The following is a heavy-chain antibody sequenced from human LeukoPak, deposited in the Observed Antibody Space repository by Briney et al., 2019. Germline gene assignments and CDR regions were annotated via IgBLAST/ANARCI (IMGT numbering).Heavy chain of an antibody. J-gene: IGHJ4*02. CDR1: GFTVSSNY. Sequence: GGSLRLSCAATGFTVSSNYMSWVRQAPEKGLEWVSVIYSGGSTYYADSVKGRFTISRDNSKNTLYLQMNSLRAEDTAVYYCARVDTAMVVDYWGQGTLVTVSS. CDR2: IYSGGST. V-gene: IGHV3-53*01. CDR3: ARVDTAMVVDY. D-gene: IGHD5-18*01.